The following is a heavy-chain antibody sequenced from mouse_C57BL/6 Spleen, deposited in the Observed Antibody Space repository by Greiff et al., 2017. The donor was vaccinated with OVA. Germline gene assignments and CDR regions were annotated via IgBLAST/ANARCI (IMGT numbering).Heavy chain of an antibody. Sequence: QVQLQQSGAELVRPGASVKLSCKASGYTFTDYYINWVKQRPGQGLEWIARIYPGSGNTYYNEKFKGKATLTAEKSSSTAYMQLSSLTSEDSAVYFCARRGGFYDYDGYFDYWGQGTTLTVSS. CDR2: IYPGSGNT. V-gene: IGHV1-76*01. CDR1: GYTFTDYY. D-gene: IGHD2-4*01. CDR3: ARRGGFYDYDGYFDY. J-gene: IGHJ2*01.